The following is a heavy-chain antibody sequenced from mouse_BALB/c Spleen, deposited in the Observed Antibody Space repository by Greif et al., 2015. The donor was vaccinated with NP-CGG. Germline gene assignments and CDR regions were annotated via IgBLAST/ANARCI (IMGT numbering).Heavy chain of an antibody. CDR2: IWSGGST. D-gene: IGHD2-4*01. Sequence: VHLVESGPGLVQPSQSLSITCTVSGFSLTSYGVHWVRQSPGKGLEWLGVIWSGGSTDYNAAFISRLSISKDNSKSQVFFKMNSLQANDTAIYYCARKDYDYEAFAYWGQGTLVTVSA. CDR1: GFSLTSYG. CDR3: ARKDYDYEAFAY. V-gene: IGHV2-2*02. J-gene: IGHJ3*01.